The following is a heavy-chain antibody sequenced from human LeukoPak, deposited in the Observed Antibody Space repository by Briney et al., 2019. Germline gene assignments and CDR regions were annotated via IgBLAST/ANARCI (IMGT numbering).Heavy chain of an antibody. D-gene: IGHD3-16*01. CDR1: GFTFSSYA. CDR2: ISYDGSNK. Sequence: GGSLRLSCAASGFTFSSYAMHWVRQAPGKGLEWVAVISYDGSNKYYADSVKGRFTISRDNSKNTLFLQMDSLRAEDTAVYYCARLGPYSFDYWGQGTLVTVSS. CDR3: ARLGPYSFDY. J-gene: IGHJ4*02. V-gene: IGHV3-30*14.